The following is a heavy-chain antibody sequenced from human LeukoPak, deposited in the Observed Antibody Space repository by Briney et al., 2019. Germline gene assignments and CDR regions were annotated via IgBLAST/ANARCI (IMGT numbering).Heavy chain of an antibody. J-gene: IGHJ4*02. V-gene: IGHV4-59*08. Sequence: SETLSLTCSVSGGSMSSYYWSWIRQPPGKELEWIGYIYYSGSTNYNPSLKSRVTISVDTSKNQFSLKLSSVTAADTAVYYCARHYGTVGPHDYWGQGTLVTVSS. CDR2: IYYSGST. CDR3: ARHYGTVGPHDY. D-gene: IGHD4-23*01. CDR1: GGSMSSYY.